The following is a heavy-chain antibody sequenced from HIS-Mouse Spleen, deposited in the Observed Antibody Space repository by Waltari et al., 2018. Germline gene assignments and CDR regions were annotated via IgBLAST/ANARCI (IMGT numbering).Heavy chain of an antibody. Sequence: QVQLVQSGAEVKKPGASVKVSCTASGYTFTGYYMHWVRQAPGQGLEWMGWINPNSGGTNYAQKFQGRVTMTRDTSISTAYMELSRLRSDDTAVYYCARSHSDFWSGYYFDYWGQGTLVTVSS. CDR3: ARSHSDFWSGYYFDY. J-gene: IGHJ4*02. D-gene: IGHD3-3*01. CDR1: GYTFTGYY. V-gene: IGHV1-2*02. CDR2: INPNSGGT.